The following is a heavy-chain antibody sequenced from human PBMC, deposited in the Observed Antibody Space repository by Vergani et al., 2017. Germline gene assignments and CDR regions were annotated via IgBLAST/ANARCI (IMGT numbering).Heavy chain of an antibody. J-gene: IGHJ3*02. Sequence: QLQLQESGPGLVKPSETLSLTCTVSGGSISSSSYYWGWIRQPPGKGLEWIGRIYYSGSTYYNPSLKSRVTISVDTSKNQFSLKLRSVTAADTAVYYCARLGISTYYYDSSGYSDDAFDIWGQGTMVTVSS. CDR1: GGSISSSSYY. D-gene: IGHD3-22*01. V-gene: IGHV4-39*01. CDR3: ARLGISTYYYDSSGYSDDAFDI. CDR2: IYYSGST.